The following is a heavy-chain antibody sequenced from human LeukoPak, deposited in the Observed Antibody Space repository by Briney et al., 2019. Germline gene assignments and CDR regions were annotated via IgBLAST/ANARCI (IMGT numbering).Heavy chain of an antibody. V-gene: IGHV5-51*01. J-gene: IGHJ5*02. CDR1: GYSFTSYW. CDR2: IYPGDSDT. Sequence: GESLKISCKGSGYSFTSYWIGWVRQMPGKGLEWMGIIYPGDSDTRYNPSFQDQVTISADKSISTAYLQRSSLKASDTAMYYCARHSENDISFDPWGQGTLVTVSS. CDR3: ARHSENDISFDP. D-gene: IGHD3-9*01.